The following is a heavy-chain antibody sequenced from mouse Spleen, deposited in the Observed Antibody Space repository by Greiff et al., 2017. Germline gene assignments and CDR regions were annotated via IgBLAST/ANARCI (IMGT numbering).Heavy chain of an antibody. CDR1: GYTFTSYW. CDR3: ASLYDGNPFAY. Sequence: VQLQQPGAELVKPGASVKLSCKASGYTFTSYWMQWVKQRPGQGLEWIGEIDPSDSYTNYNQKFKGKATLTVDTSSSTAYMQLSSLTSEDSAVYYCASLYDGNPFAYWGQGTLVTVSA. D-gene: IGHD2-3*01. J-gene: IGHJ3*01. CDR2: IDPSDSYT. V-gene: IGHV1-50*01.